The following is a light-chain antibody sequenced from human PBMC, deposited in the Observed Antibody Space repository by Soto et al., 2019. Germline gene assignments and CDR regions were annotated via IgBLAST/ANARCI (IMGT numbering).Light chain of an antibody. Sequence: QSVLTQPPSASGTPGQRVTISCSGSSSNIGSNTVNWYQQLPGTAPKLLIYSNNQRPSGVPDRFSGSKSGTSASLAISGLQAEDEADYYCCSYAGTYTRYVFGTGTKLTVL. V-gene: IGLV1-44*01. J-gene: IGLJ1*01. CDR1: SSNIGSNT. CDR2: SNN. CDR3: CSYAGTYTRYV.